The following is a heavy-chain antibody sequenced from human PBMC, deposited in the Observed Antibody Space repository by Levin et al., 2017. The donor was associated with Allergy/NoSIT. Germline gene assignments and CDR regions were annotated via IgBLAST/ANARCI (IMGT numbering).Heavy chain of an antibody. J-gene: IGHJ4*02. V-gene: IGHV3-30*18. CDR3: AKGGSFDS. CDR2: TSNDESHK. CDR1: GLIFSIYG. Sequence: GGSLRLSCEASGLIFSIYGMHWVRQAPGKGLEWVAITSNDESHKYYADSVKGRFTISRDNSKNTLYLQMNSLRSEDTAVYYCAKGGSFDSWGQGTLVTVSS.